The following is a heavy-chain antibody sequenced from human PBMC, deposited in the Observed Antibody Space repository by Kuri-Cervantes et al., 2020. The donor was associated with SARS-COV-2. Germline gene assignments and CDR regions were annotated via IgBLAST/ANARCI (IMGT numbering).Heavy chain of an antibody. D-gene: IGHD2-2*01. CDR2: ISGSGGST. CDR3: AKDRAIVVVPAAMGIGY. CDR1: GFTVSSSYA. J-gene: IGHJ4*02. V-gene: IGHV3-23*01. Sequence: GESMKISCAASGFTVSSSYAMSWVRQAPGKGLEWVSAISGSGGSTYYADSVKGRFTISRDNSKNTLYLQMNSLRAEDTAVYYCAKDRAIVVVPAAMGIGYWGQGTLVTVSS.